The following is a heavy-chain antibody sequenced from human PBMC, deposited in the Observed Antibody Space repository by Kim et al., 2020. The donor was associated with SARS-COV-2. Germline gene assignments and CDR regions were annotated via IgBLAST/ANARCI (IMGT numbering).Heavy chain of an antibody. D-gene: IGHD6-13*01. CDR1: GFTVSSNY. CDR3: ARDSRYPSGYSSSWSYYYYMDV. V-gene: IGHV3-53*01. Sequence: GGSLRLSCAASGFTVSSNYMSWVRQAPGKGLEWVSVIYSGGSTYYADSVKGRFTISRDNSKNTLYLQMNSLRAEDTAVYYCARDSRYPSGYSSSWSYYYYMDVWGKGTTVTVSS. CDR2: IYSGGST. J-gene: IGHJ6*03.